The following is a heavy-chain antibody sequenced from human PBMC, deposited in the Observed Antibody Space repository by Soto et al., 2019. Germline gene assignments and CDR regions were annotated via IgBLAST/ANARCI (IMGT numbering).Heavy chain of an antibody. CDR3: ARHFTVTYSNNWFDP. CDR1: GYSFTSYW. Sequence: PGESLKISCKGSGYSFTSYWISWVRQMPGKGLEWMGRIDPSDSYTNYSPSFQGHVTISADKSISTAYLQWSSLKASDTAMYYCARHFTVTYSNNWFDPWGQGTLVTV. J-gene: IGHJ5*02. V-gene: IGHV5-10-1*01. CDR2: IDPSDSYT. D-gene: IGHD4-4*01.